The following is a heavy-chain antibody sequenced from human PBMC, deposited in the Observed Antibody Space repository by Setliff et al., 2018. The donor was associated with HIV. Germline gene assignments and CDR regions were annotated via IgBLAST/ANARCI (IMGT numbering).Heavy chain of an antibody. CDR3: AGGPGTTSIDY. D-gene: IGHD1-26*01. CDR1: GGSFDVYS. V-gene: IGHV4-34*01. J-gene: IGHJ4*02. CDR2: IDQSGNT. Sequence: SETLSLTCAVSGGSFDVYSWSWIRQSPGKGLEWIGEIDQSGNTKYNPSLKSRVSISVDTSKSQFTLNLAAVSAADMAVYYCAGGPGTTSIDYWAQGTLVTVSS.